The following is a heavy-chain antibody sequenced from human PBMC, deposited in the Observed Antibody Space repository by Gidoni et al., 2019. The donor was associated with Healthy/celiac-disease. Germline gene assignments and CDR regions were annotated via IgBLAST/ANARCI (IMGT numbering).Heavy chain of an antibody. CDR2: IIPIFGTA. J-gene: IGHJ4*02. V-gene: IGHV1-69*01. CDR3: AREASTYYDFWSGPFDY. Sequence: QVQLVQSGAEVKKPESSVKVSCKASGGTFSSYAISWVRQAPGQGLEWMGGIIPIFGTANYAQKFQGRVTITADESTSTAYMELSSLRSEDTAVYYCAREASTYYDFWSGPFDYWGQGTLVTVSS. D-gene: IGHD3-3*01. CDR1: GGTFSSYA.